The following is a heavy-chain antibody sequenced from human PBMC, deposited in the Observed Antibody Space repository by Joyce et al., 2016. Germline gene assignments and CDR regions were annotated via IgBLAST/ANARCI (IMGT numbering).Heavy chain of an antibody. Sequence: QLQLQESGSGLVKPSQTLSLTCAVSGASVSSGGYSWSWIRQPPGKGLEWIGYIYHNESTYYNPSLKSRVTISVDRSKNQFSLKLASVTAADTAVYYCASGFNFKGRSFFDYWAREPWSPSPQ. CDR1: GASVSSGGYS. CDR2: IYHNEST. J-gene: IGHJ4*02. V-gene: IGHV4-30-2*01. CDR3: ASGFNFKGRSFFDY. D-gene: IGHD3-10*01.